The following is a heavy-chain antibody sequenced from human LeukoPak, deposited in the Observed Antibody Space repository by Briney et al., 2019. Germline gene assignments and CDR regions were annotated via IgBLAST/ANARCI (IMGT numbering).Heavy chain of an antibody. CDR2: ISYDGSNK. V-gene: IGHV3-30-3*01. J-gene: IGHJ6*03. D-gene: IGHD7-27*01. CDR1: GFTFSSYA. CDR3: AGAVLGTSYYMDV. Sequence: PGGSLRLSCAASGFTFSSYAMHWVRQAPGKGLEWVAVISYDGSNKYYADSVKGRFTISRDNSKNTLYLQMNSLRAEDTAVYYCAGAVLGTSYYMDVWGKGTTVTVSS.